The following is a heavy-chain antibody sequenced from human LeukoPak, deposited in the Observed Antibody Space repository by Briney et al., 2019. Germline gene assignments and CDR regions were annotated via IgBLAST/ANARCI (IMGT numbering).Heavy chain of an antibody. CDR1: GYTFTSYG. CDR3: ARVRGTMVRGVIYPPVLDY. D-gene: IGHD3-10*01. J-gene: IGHJ4*02. Sequence: ASVKVSCKASGYTFTSYGISWVRQAPGQGLEWMGWISAYNGNTNYAQKLQGRVTMTTDTSTSTAYMELRSLRSDDTAVYYCARVRGTMVRGVIYPPVLDYWGQGTLVTVSS. V-gene: IGHV1-18*04. CDR2: ISAYNGNT.